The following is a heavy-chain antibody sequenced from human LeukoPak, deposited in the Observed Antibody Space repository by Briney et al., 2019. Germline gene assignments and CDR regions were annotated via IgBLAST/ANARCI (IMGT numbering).Heavy chain of an antibody. CDR1: GYTFTNYD. D-gene: IGHD4-23*01. V-gene: IGHV1-8*01. CDR3: ATELRWKDH. Sequence: ASVKVSCKASGYTFTNYDINWVRQATGQGLEWMGYMKPNSGNAGYAQKFQGRVTMTRNTSISTAYMELSSLRSEDTAVYYCATELRWKDHWGQGTLVTVSS. J-gene: IGHJ4*02. CDR2: MKPNSGNA.